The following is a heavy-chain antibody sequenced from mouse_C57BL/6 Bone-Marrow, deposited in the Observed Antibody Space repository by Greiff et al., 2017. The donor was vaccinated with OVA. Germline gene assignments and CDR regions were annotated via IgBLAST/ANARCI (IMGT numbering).Heavy chain of an antibody. V-gene: IGHV1-81*01. CDR3: ARKRQLRLGDY. Sequence: VQRVESGAELARPGASVKLSCKASGYTFTSYGISWVKQRTGQGLEWIGEIYPRSGNTYYNEKFKGKATLTADKSSSTAYMELRSLTSEDSAVYSCARKRQLRLGDYWGQGTTLTVSS. J-gene: IGHJ2*01. CDR2: IYPRSGNT. D-gene: IGHD3-2*02. CDR1: GYTFTSYG.